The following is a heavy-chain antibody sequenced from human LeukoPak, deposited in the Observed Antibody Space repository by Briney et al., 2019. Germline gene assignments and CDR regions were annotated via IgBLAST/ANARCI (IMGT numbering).Heavy chain of an antibody. J-gene: IGHJ4*02. CDR1: GYTFTGYY. Sequence: ASVKVSCKAPGYTFTGYYMNWVRRAPGQGLEWMGWINPNSGGTNYAQKFQGRVTMTRDTSISTAYMELSRLRSDDTAVYYCARDRDRNVGANKYYFDYWGQGTLVTVSS. D-gene: IGHD1-26*01. CDR3: ARDRDRNVGANKYYFDY. CDR2: INPNSGGT. V-gene: IGHV1-2*02.